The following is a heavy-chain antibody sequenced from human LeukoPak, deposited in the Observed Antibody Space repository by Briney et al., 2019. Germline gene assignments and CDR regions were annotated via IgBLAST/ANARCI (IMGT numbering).Heavy chain of an antibody. J-gene: IGHJ4*02. V-gene: IGHV3-49*03. CDR3: ARYGVPGFWNVDY. CDR1: GFTFGDFA. CDR2: IRFKGYGGTT. D-gene: IGHD2-8*01. Sequence: GGSLRLSCTASGFTFGDFAMSWFRQAPGKGLEWVGFIRFKGYGGTTEYAASVKGRFSISRDDSRSIVYLQMNSLKIEDTAVYYCARYGVPGFWNVDYWGQGTLVTVSS.